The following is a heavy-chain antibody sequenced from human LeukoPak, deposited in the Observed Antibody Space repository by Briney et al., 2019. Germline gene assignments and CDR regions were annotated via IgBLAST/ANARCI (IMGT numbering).Heavy chain of an antibody. V-gene: IGHV3-48*01. CDR3: ARDKGHCSGGSCYLDVFDM. D-gene: IGHD2-15*01. Sequence: PGGSLRLSCAASGFTFNTYSMNWVRQAPGKGLKWISYISVGSNTIYYADSVKGRFIISRDNAKNSLSLQMNSLRAEDTAVYYCARDKGHCSGGSCYLDVFDMWGQGTMVTVSS. J-gene: IGHJ3*02. CDR2: ISVGSNTI. CDR1: GFTFNTYS.